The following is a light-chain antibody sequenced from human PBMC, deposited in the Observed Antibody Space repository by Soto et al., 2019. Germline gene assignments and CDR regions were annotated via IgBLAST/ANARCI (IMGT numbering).Light chain of an antibody. CDR3: GAWDDSLSGAV. Sequence: QSVLSQPPSVSAAPGQKVTISCSGSSSNIGIKEVSWCQQFPGTAPKVLIYDNDVRPSGIPDRFSGSKSGTSATLGITGLQSGDEADYYCGAWDDSLSGAVFGGGTKLTVL. CDR2: DND. CDR1: SSNIGIKE. V-gene: IGLV1-51*01. J-gene: IGLJ2*01.